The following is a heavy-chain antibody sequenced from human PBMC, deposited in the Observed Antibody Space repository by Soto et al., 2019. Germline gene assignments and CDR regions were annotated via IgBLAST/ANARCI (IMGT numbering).Heavy chain of an antibody. D-gene: IGHD6-6*01. Sequence: QVQLVESGGGLVKPAGSLRLSCAASGFTFSDYYMSWIRQAPGKGLEWVSYISSSSSYTNYADSVKGRFTISRDNAKNSLYLQMNSLRAEDTAVYYCARDISSSGEYSSRGVYYYYGMDVWGQGTTVTVSS. V-gene: IGHV3-11*06. CDR1: GFTFSDYY. J-gene: IGHJ6*02. CDR3: ARDISSSGEYSSRGVYYYYGMDV. CDR2: ISSSSSYT.